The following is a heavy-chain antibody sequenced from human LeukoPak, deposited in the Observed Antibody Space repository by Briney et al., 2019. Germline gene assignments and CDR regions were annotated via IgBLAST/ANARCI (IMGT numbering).Heavy chain of an antibody. CDR3: AKEVFTGSGGAFDI. CDR2: ISYTGTYI. D-gene: IGHD1-14*01. V-gene: IGHV3-21*01. CDR1: EFSFRTYA. Sequence: PGGSLRLSCTTSEFSFRTYAMTWVRQAPGKGLEWVSSISYTGTYIYYADSVKGRFTISRDNAQNSLYLQMNSLRADDTAVYYCAKEVFTGSGGAFDIWGQGTMVTVSS. J-gene: IGHJ3*02.